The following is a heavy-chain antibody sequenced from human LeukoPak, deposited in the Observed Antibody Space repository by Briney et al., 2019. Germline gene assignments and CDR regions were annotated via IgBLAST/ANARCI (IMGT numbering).Heavy chain of an antibody. J-gene: IGHJ4*02. D-gene: IGHD3-9*01. V-gene: IGHV1-69*04. Sequence: GASVKVSCKASGGTFSSYAISWARQAPGQGLEWMGRIIPILGIANYAQKFQGRVTITADKSTSTAYMELSSLRSEDTAVYYCARDLKEYYDILTGAAGDYWGQGTLVTVSS. CDR2: IIPILGIA. CDR3: ARDLKEYYDILTGAAGDY. CDR1: GGTFSSYA.